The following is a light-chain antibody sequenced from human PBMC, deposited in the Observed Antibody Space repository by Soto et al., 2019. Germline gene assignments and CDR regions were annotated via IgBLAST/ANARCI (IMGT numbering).Light chain of an antibody. J-gene: IGLJ1*01. CDR2: EGT. V-gene: IGLV2-23*01. CDR1: SSDVGGYSL. CDR3: SAYAGSNNFV. Sequence: QSALTQPASVSGSPGQSITVSCTGTSSDVGGYSLVSWYHQNPGKPPKLVIYEGTKRPSGVSNRLSGSKSGNTASLTISGLQAEDEGDYYCSAYAGSNNFVFGSGTKVTVL.